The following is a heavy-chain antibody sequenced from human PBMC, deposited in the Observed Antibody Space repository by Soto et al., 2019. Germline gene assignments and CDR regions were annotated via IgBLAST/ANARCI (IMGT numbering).Heavy chain of an antibody. CDR2: INHSGST. J-gene: IGHJ4*02. V-gene: IGHV4-34*01. CDR1: GGSFSGYY. Sequence: QVQLQQWGAGLLKPSETLSLTCAVYGGSFSGYYWSWIRQPPGKGLEWIGEINHSGSTNYNPSLKSRVTISVDTSKNQFSLKLSSVAAADTAVYYCARGLYDSSGYYIDYWGQGTLVTVSS. CDR3: ARGLYDSSGYYIDY. D-gene: IGHD3-22*01.